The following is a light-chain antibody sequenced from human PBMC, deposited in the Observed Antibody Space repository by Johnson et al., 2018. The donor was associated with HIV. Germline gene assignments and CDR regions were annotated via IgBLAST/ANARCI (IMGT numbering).Light chain of an antibody. CDR1: TSNFENYY. CDR2: DNN. V-gene: IGLV1-51*01. J-gene: IGLJ1*01. Sequence: HSVLTQPPSVSAAPVQRVTISCSGSTSNFENYYVSWYQHLPGTAPKLLIYDNNRRPSVIPDRFSGSKSGTSATLGITGLPTGDEADYYCGTWNSSMSVQNYVFGTGTTVTVV. CDR3: GTWNSSMSVQNYV.